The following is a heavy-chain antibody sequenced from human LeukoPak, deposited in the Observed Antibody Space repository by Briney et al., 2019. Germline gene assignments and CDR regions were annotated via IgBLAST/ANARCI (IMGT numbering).Heavy chain of an antibody. CDR2: ISSNGGST. CDR3: ARCSYSGYYNYYYYGMDV. Sequence: PGGSLRLSCAASGFTFSSYAMHWVRQAPGKGLEYVSTISSNGGSTYYADSVKGRFTISRDNSKNTLYLQMGSLRAEDMAVYYCARCSYSGYYNYYYYGMDVWGQGTTVTVSS. D-gene: IGHD3-3*01. V-gene: IGHV3-64*02. CDR1: GFTFSSYA. J-gene: IGHJ6*02.